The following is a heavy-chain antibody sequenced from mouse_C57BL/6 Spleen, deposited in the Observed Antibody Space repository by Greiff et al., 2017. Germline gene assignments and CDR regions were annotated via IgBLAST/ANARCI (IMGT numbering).Heavy chain of an antibody. CDR2: INPYNGGT. CDR3: ARTLITTVVDWYFDV. J-gene: IGHJ1*03. CDR1: GYTFTDYY. Sequence: LVEPGASVKMSCKASGYTFTDYYMNWVKQCHGKSLEWIGVINPYNGGTSYNQKFKGKATLTVDKSSSTAYMALNSLTSEDSAVYYCARTLITTVVDWYFDVWGTGTTVTVSS. V-gene: IGHV1-19*01. D-gene: IGHD1-1*01.